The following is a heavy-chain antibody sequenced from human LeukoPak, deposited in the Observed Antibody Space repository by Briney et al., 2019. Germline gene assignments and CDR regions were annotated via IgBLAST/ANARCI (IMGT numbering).Heavy chain of an antibody. Sequence: PGGSLRLSFAVSGITLSNYGISLVRQAAGKGLELVAGISDSCVATKYADSVKGRFTISRHNRKNQLYLQMNSLRAADTAVYFCAKRGVVIRVILVGFHKQAYYFDSWGQGALVTVSS. CDR1: GITLSNYG. CDR2: ISDSCVAT. J-gene: IGHJ4*02. CDR3: AKRGVVIRVILVGFHKQAYYFDS. D-gene: IGHD3-22*01. V-gene: IGHV3-23*01.